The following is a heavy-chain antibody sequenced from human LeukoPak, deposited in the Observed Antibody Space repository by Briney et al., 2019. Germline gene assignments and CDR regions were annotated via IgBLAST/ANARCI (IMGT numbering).Heavy chain of an antibody. CDR2: INHNGNVN. CDR1: GFTFGSYW. Sequence: PGGSLRLSCAASGFTFGSYWMNWARQAPGKGLEWVASINHNGNVNYYVDSVKGRFTISRDNAKNSLYLQMSNLRAEDTAVYFCARGGGLDVWGQGVTVTVSS. CDR3: ARGGGLDV. V-gene: IGHV3-7*03. J-gene: IGHJ6*02. D-gene: IGHD3-16*01.